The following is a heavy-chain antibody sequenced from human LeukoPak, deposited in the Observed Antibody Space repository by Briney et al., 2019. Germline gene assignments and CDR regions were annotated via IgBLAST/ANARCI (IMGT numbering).Heavy chain of an antibody. CDR2: INWNSDSI. CDR1: GFTFDDYA. CDR3: AINGGGDSGYGNFDY. Sequence: TGGSLRLSCAVSGFTFDDYAMHWVRQVPGKGLEWVSGINWNSDSIGYADSVKGRSTTSRDSAKNSLYLQMNSLRAEDTAFYYCAINGGGDSGYGNFDYWGQGTLVTVSS. J-gene: IGHJ4*02. D-gene: IGHD5-12*01. V-gene: IGHV3-9*01.